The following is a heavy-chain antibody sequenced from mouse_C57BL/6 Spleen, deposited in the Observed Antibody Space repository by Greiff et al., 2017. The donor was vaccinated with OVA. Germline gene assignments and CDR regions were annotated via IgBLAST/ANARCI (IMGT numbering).Heavy chain of an antibody. Sequence: VKLQESGAELVRPGTSVKVSCKASGYAFTNYLIEWVKQRPGQGLEWIGVINPGSGGTNYNEKFKGKATLTADKSSSTAYMQLSSLTSEDSAVYFCARGPYYAMDYWGQGTSVTVSS. CDR3: ARGPYYAMDY. CDR1: GYAFTNYL. V-gene: IGHV1-54*01. CDR2: INPGSGGT. J-gene: IGHJ4*01.